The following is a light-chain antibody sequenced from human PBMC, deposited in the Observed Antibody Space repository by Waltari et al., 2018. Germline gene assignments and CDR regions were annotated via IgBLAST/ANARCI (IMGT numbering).Light chain of an antibody. CDR3: QVYDRYTSLAA. Sequence: TQPPSLSVAPGKTAKITCGVTNIGRKNVHWYQQKPGQAPVLVIYYDDARPSGIPERFSGSNSGNAATLIITGVEAGDEADYYCQVYDRYTSLAAFAGGTKLTVL. J-gene: IGLJ3*02. CDR1: NIGRKN. V-gene: IGLV3-21*04. CDR2: YDD.